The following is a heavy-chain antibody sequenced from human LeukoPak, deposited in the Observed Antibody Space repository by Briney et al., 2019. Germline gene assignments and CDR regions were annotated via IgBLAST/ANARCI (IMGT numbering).Heavy chain of an antibody. CDR2: ISSGSSYI. CDR1: GFTFSSYS. Sequence: GGSLRLSCAASGFTFSSYSMNWVRQAPGKGLEWVSSISSGSSYIYYADSVKGRFTISRDNAKNSLYLQMNSLRAEDTAVYYCARDLAYYYDSSGYLLDYWGQGTLVTVSS. J-gene: IGHJ4*02. D-gene: IGHD3-22*01. CDR3: ARDLAYYYDSSGYLLDY. V-gene: IGHV3-21*01.